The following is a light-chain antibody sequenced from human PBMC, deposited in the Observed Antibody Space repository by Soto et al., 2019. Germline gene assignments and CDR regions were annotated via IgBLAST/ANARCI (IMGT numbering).Light chain of an antibody. Sequence: EIVLTQSPATLSLSPGERVTLSCRTSQSVSKYFAWYQQKPGRAPRLLIYDASSRATGIPARFIGSGSGTVFTLTISSLEPEDFAIYYCQQRSNWPITFGQGTRLEIK. J-gene: IGKJ5*01. CDR3: QQRSNWPIT. CDR1: QSVSKY. CDR2: DAS. V-gene: IGKV3-11*01.